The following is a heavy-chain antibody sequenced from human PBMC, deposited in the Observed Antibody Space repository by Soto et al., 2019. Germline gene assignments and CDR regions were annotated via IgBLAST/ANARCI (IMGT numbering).Heavy chain of an antibody. CDR1: GGAFSSKT. CDR2: FIPIFETS. V-gene: IGHV1-69*01. J-gene: IGHJ1*01. D-gene: IGHD2-2*01. CDR3: ATHRLGYCSSVNCPLEADP. Sequence: QGQLVQSGPEVKQPGSSVKVSYKASGGAFSSKTFSWVRQAPGQGLEWVWGFIPIFETSQSAQKFQGRVTITVDDSTSTVYMDLTSLRSEDTAVYFCATHRLGYCSSVNCPLEADPWGPGTLVIVSS.